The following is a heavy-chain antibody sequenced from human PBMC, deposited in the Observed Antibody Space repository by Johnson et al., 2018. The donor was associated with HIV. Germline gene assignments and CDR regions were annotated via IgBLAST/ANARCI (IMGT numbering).Heavy chain of an antibody. J-gene: IGHJ3*02. Sequence: QVQLVESGGGLVKPGGSLRLSCAASGFTFSSYAMHWVRQAPGKGLEWVAVISYDGSNKYYADSVQGRLTISRDNAKNSLYLQMNSLRAEDMAVYYCARVRWLQLGAFDIWGQGTMVTVSS. CDR1: GFTFSSYA. D-gene: IGHD5-24*01. CDR2: ISYDGSNK. CDR3: ARVRWLQLGAFDI. V-gene: IGHV3-30*04.